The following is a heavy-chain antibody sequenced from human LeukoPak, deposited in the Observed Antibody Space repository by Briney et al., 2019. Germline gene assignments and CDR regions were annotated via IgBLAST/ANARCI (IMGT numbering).Heavy chain of an antibody. CDR3: ATGVCTIFVVACANWFDP. CDR2: IYYSGST. J-gene: IGHJ5*02. Sequence: SETLSLTCTVSGGSISSGGYYWSWIRQHPGKGLEWIGYIYYSGSTYYNPSLKSRITISVDTSKNQFSLKLSSVTAADTAVYYCATGVCTIFVVACANWFDPWGQGTLVTVSS. CDR1: GGSISSGGYY. D-gene: IGHD3-3*01. V-gene: IGHV4-31*03.